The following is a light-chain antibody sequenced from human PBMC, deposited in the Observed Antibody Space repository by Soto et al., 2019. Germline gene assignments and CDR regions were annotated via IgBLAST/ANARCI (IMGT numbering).Light chain of an antibody. V-gene: IGKV3-20*01. CDR3: QQYISSPLT. CDR1: QSVSNNY. CDR2: GAS. J-gene: IGKJ1*01. Sequence: EIVLTHSPGTLSLSPGERATLSCRASQSVSNNYLAWYQQKPAQAPRLVIYGASNRATGIPDRFSASGSGTDFTLTISRLEPEDFAVYYCQQYISSPLTFGQGTKVDIK.